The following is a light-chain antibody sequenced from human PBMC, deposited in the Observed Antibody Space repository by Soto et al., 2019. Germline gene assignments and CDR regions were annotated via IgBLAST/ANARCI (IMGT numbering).Light chain of an antibody. CDR3: QSYDSSLSGWV. CDR1: SSNIGAGYD. V-gene: IGLV1-40*01. CDR2: GNS. Sequence: QSVLTQPPSVSGAPGQRVTISCTGSSSNIGAGYDVPWYQQLPGTAPKLLISGNSHRPSGVPDRFSGSKSGTSASLAITGVQAEDEADYYCQSYDSSLSGWVFGGGTKLTVL. J-gene: IGLJ3*02.